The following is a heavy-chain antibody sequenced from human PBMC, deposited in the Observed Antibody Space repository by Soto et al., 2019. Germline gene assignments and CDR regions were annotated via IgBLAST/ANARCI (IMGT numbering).Heavy chain of an antibody. D-gene: IGHD2-15*01. CDR3: ARVRYCSGGSCLSGDFDI. CDR2: IYYSGST. Sequence: QVQLQESGPGLVKPSQTLSLTCTVSGGSISSGGYYWSWIRQHPGKGLEWIGYIYYSGSTYYNPSLKSRVTISVDTSKNQFSLKLSSVTAADTAVYYCARVRYCSGGSCLSGDFDIWGQGTMVTVSS. V-gene: IGHV4-31*03. J-gene: IGHJ3*02. CDR1: GGSISSGGYY.